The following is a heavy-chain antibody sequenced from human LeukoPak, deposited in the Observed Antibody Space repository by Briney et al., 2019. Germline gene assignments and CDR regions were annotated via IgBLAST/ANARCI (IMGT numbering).Heavy chain of an antibody. D-gene: IGHD3-22*01. CDR2: INPNSGGT. CDR3: ARGVYYDSRKGTDY. Sequence: GASVKVSCKASGYTFTGYYMHWVRQAPGQGLEWMGRINPNSGGTNHAQKFQGRVTMTRDTSISTAYMELSRLRSDDTAVYYCARGVYYDSRKGTDYWGQGTLVTVSS. J-gene: IGHJ4*02. V-gene: IGHV1-2*06. CDR1: GYTFTGYY.